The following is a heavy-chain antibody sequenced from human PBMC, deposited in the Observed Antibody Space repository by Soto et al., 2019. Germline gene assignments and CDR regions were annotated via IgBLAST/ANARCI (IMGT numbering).Heavy chain of an antibody. V-gene: IGHV4-30-4*01. J-gene: IGHJ4*02. CDR2: IYLSGST. D-gene: IGHD4-17*01. CDR1: GGSISSDNHH. Sequence: QVQLQESGPGLVKPSETLSLTCTVSGGSISSDNHHWSWFRQTPGKGLEWIGYIYLSGSTFYNPSVKSRVTIAIDTSKNQSSLNLSSVTAADTAVYYCARGPTVTTDYWGQGTLVIVSS. CDR3: ARGPTVTTDY.